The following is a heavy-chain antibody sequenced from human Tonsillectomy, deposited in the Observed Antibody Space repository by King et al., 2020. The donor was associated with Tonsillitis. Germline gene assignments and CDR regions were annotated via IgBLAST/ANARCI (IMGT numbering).Heavy chain of an antibody. Sequence: VQLQESGPGLVKPSETLSLTCTVSGDSIRTYYWSWIRQPPGKGLEWIGDIYYSGSTNYNPSLKSRVTISVDTSKHQFSLNLNSVTAADTAVYYCALGPNGGNLLFDIWGQGTVVTVSS. V-gene: IGHV4-59*01. CDR3: ALGPNGGNLLFDI. CDR2: IYYSGST. D-gene: IGHD4-23*01. J-gene: IGHJ3*02. CDR1: GDSIRTYY.